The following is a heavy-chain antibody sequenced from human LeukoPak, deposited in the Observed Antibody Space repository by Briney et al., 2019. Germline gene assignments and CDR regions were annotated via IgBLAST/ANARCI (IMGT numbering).Heavy chain of an antibody. CDR3: AAFAAGG. D-gene: IGHD2-15*01. CDR1: GFTFSSAW. CDR2: IKSKTEAGTA. V-gene: IGHV3-15*01. J-gene: IGHJ4*02. Sequence: GGSLRLSCAASGFTFSSAWMSWVRQAPGKGLEWVGRIKSKTEAGTADYAAPVKGRITISRDDSNNTLDLQMNSLETEDTAVYYCAAFAAGGWGQGNLLTVSS.